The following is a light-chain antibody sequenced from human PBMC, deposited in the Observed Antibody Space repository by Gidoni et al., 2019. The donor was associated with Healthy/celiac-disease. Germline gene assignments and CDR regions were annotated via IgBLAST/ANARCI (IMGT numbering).Light chain of an antibody. CDR2: RDS. CDR3: QVWDSSTAGVV. V-gene: IGLV3-9*01. J-gene: IGLJ2*01. CDR1: NIGSKN. Sequence: SYELTQPLSVSVALGQTARITCGGNNIGSKNVHWYQQKPGQAPVLVIYRDSNRPSGIPERFPGSNSGNTATLTISRAQAGDEADYYCQVWDSSTAGVVFGGGTKLTVL.